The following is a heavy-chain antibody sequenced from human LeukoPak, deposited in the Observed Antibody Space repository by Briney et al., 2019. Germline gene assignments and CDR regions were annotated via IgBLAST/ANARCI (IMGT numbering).Heavy chain of an antibody. CDR2: ISSNGGNT. CDR1: GFTFSTYA. CDR3: ARDLTGWSGYDY. J-gene: IGHJ4*02. D-gene: IGHD3-3*01. V-gene: IGHV3-64*01. Sequence: GRSLRLSCAASGFTFSTYAMHWVRQAPGKGLEYVSAISSNGGNTHYANSVKGRFTISRDNSKNTLYLQMGSLRADDMAVYYCARDLTGWSGYDYWGQGTLVTVSS.